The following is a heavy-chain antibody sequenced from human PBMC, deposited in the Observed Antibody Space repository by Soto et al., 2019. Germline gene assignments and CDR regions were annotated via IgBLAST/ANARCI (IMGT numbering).Heavy chain of an antibody. CDR1: GFTFSSYS. Sequence: EVQLVESGGGLVKPGGSLRLSCAASGFTFSSYSINWVRHAPGKGLEWVSSITSSSSYIYYADSVKGRFTISRDNAKNSLYLQMNSLRAEDTAVYYCASLSRENYSYYGMDVWGQGTTVTVSS. V-gene: IGHV3-21*01. CDR3: ASLSRENYSYYGMDV. J-gene: IGHJ6*02. CDR2: ITSSSSYI.